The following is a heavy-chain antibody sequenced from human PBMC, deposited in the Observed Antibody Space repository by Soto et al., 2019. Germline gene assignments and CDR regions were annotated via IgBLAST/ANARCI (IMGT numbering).Heavy chain of an antibody. D-gene: IGHD4-17*01. Sequence: QVQLVESGGGVVQPGRSLRLSCAASGFTFSSYGMHWVRQAPGKGLEWVAVISYDGSNKYYADSVKGRFTISRDNSKNTLYLQMNSLRAEDTAVYYCAKVRGPYGDYVFSYGMDVWGQGTTVTVSS. CDR3: AKVRGPYGDYVFSYGMDV. J-gene: IGHJ6*02. CDR1: GFTFSSYG. V-gene: IGHV3-30*18. CDR2: ISYDGSNK.